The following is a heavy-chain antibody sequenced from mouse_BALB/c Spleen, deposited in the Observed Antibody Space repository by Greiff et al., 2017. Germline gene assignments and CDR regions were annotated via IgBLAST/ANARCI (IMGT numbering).Heavy chain of an antibody. CDR2: IDPANGNT. V-gene: IGHV14-3*02. D-gene: IGHD1-1*01. CDR3: ARSSVENAMDY. Sequence: VQLQQSGAELVKPGASVKLSCTASGFNIKDTYMHWVKQRPEQGLEWIGRIDPANGNTKYDPKFQGKATITADTSSNTAYLQLSSLTSEDTAVYYCARSSVENAMDYWGQGTSVTVSS. J-gene: IGHJ4*01. CDR1: GFNIKDTY.